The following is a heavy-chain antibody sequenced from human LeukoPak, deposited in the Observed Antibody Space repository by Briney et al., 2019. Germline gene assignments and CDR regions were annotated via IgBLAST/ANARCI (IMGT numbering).Heavy chain of an antibody. D-gene: IGHD2-8*01. CDR2: VSPGGVSP. V-gene: IGHV3-23*01. J-gene: IGHJ3*02. CDR1: GLSFNKDV. CDR3: VKWTSNGDAFDI. Sequence: GGSLRLSCVVSGLSFNKDVMSWFRQAPGKGLEWVSSVSPGGVSPNHADSVKGRFTISSDNSRTTLYMQMNSLRAEDTAVYYCVKWTSNGDAFDIWGQGTMVTVSS.